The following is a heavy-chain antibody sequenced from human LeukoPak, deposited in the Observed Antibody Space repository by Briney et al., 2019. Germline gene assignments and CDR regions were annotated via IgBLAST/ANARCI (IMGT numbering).Heavy chain of an antibody. D-gene: IGHD3-3*01. Sequence: GGSLRLSCAASGFTLSGYEMNWVRQAPGTGLEWVSYISTAGTIIYYADSVKGRFTISRDNAKNSLYLQMNSLRAEDTAVYYCARDRAVEWSKKYYMDVWGKGTTVTVSS. CDR3: ARDRAVEWSKKYYMDV. J-gene: IGHJ6*03. CDR1: GFTLSGYE. CDR2: ISTAGTII. V-gene: IGHV3-48*03.